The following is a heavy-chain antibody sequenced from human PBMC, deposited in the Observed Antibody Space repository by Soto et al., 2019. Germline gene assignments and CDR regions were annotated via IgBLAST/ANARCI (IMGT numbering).Heavy chain of an antibody. CDR2: IYPGDSNI. CDR3: ARQAYQYDTNLFGY. J-gene: IGHJ4*02. V-gene: IGHV5-51*01. CDR1: GYRFTTYL. D-gene: IGHD2-8*01. Sequence: GESRKISCKGSGYRFTTYLISWLRQMPGNCLECMGLIYPGDSNIRFSPSFKGQVPISVDMSISTAYLQSSSLRVSVTAMYYCARQAYQYDTNLFGYCRQGTLVPVSS.